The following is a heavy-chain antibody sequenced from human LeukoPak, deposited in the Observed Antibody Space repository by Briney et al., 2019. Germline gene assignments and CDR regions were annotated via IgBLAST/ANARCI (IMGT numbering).Heavy chain of an antibody. CDR3: ARGRSPRRGSGNALYYYYMDV. Sequence: ASVKVSCKASGYTFTSYDINWVRQATGQGLEWMGWMNPNSGNTGYAQKFQGRVTITRYTSISTAYMELSSLRSEDTAVYYCARGRSPRRGSGNALYYYYMDVWGKGTTVTVSS. CDR2: MNPNSGNT. D-gene: IGHD3-10*01. CDR1: GYTFTSYD. V-gene: IGHV1-8*03. J-gene: IGHJ6*03.